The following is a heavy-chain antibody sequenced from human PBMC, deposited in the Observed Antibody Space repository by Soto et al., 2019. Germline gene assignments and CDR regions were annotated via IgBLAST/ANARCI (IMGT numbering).Heavy chain of an antibody. V-gene: IGHV4-39*01. CDR2: IYYSGST. Sequence: SETLSLTCTVSGGSISTNSYYWGWIRQPPGKGLEWIGSIYYSGSTFYNPSLKSRVTISVDTSKNQFSLKLSSVTAADTAVFFCARRGSGSWYFDYWGQGTLITVS. J-gene: IGHJ4*02. CDR1: GGSISTNSYY. CDR3: ARRGSGSWYFDY. D-gene: IGHD6-13*01.